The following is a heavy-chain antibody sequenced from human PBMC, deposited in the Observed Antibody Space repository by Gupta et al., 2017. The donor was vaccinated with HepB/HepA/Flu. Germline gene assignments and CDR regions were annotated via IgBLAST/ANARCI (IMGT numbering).Heavy chain of an antibody. J-gene: IGHJ5*01. CDR1: AFTFSSYA. V-gene: IGHV3-30*04. CDR2: ISYDGRHK. CDR3: ARVTRAARRGLDS. Sequence: QVQLVEPGGGVVQPGRSLRLSCAASAFTFSSYAMNWVRQARGKWLEWLALISYDGRHKYYADALKCRFTISRDNSMCTIYVQMQSMRDGDTDVYYCARVTRAARRGLDSGGQGPLVTVS. D-gene: IGHD6-6*01.